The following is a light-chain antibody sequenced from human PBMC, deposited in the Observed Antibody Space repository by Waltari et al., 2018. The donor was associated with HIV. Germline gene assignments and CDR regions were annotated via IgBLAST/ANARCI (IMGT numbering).Light chain of an antibody. Sequence: EIFLTQSPVILYLSPGANATLSCRASQNVSTYFSCYQQRHGQAPRLLIFGASRTATDTPGRFSGSGSGTDFTLTISRLEPEDVAVYYCQQRGSWPLSFGPGTRV. CDR3: QQRGSWPLS. V-gene: IGKV3-11*01. CDR1: QNVSTY. CDR2: GAS. J-gene: IGKJ3*01.